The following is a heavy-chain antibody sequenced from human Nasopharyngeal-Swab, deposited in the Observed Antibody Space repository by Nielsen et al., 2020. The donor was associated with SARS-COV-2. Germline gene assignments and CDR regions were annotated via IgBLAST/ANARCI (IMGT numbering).Heavy chain of an antibody. V-gene: IGHV3-48*02. Sequence: GESLKISCAASGFTFSSHSMNWVRQAPGKGLEWVSYISSSGSTIYYADSVKGRFTISRDNAKNSLYLQMNSLRDEDTAVYYCARDPSSGWYGAFDIWGQGTMVTVSS. CDR3: ARDPSSGWYGAFDI. D-gene: IGHD6-19*01. CDR2: ISSSGSTI. J-gene: IGHJ3*02. CDR1: GFTFSSHS.